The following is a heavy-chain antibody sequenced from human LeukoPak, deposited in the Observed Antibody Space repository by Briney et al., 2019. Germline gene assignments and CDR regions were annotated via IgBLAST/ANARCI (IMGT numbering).Heavy chain of an antibody. CDR1: GYTFSSYW. CDR3: ARDGRRPRIAVSGSDY. V-gene: IGHV3-30*03. J-gene: IGHJ4*02. Sequence: PGGSLRLSCAAYGYTFSSYWMHWVRQAPGKGLEWVAVMSFDEVNIYYAESVKGRFTISRDNAMDTLYLQMDSLRPEDTAVYYCARDGRRPRIAVSGSDYWGQGTLVTVSS. CDR2: MSFDEVNI. D-gene: IGHD6-19*01.